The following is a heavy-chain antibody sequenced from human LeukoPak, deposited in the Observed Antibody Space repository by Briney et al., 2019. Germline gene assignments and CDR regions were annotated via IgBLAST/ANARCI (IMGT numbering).Heavy chain of an antibody. J-gene: IGHJ6*02. CDR3: AIGSYGYYYYGMDV. D-gene: IGHD3-16*01. Sequence: PGGSLRLSCAASGFTFHDYAMHWVRQAPGKGLEWVSLISGDGGSTYYADSVKGRFTISRDNSKNSLYLQMNSLRTEDTALYYCAIGSYGYYYYGMDVWGQGTTVTVSS. V-gene: IGHV3-43*02. CDR2: ISGDGGST. CDR1: GFTFHDYA.